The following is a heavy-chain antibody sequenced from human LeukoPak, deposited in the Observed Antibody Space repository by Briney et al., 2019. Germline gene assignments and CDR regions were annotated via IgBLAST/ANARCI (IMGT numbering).Heavy chain of an antibody. V-gene: IGHV4-39*01. CDR1: GDSIRSSSYY. CDR2: IHYTGST. D-gene: IGHD3-22*01. J-gene: IGHJ4*02. CDR3: ARYWGPYDNSGAYFDY. Sequence: SETLSLTCTVSGDSIRSSSYYWVWLRQPPGKGLEWIATIHYTGSTYYNPSLKSRVTISVDTSKNQFSLKLSSVTAADTAMYYCARYWGPYDNSGAYFDYWGQGTLVTVSS.